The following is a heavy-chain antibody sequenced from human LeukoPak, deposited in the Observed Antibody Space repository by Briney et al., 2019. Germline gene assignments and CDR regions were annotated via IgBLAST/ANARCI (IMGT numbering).Heavy chain of an antibody. CDR1: GGSFSGYY. V-gene: IGHV4-34*01. CDR2: INHSGST. CDR3: ARGSRIAARPRWFDP. D-gene: IGHD6-6*01. Sequence: PSETLSLTCAVYGGSFSGYYWSWIRQPPGKGLEWIGEINHSGSTNYNPSLKSRVTISVDTSKNQFSLKLSSMTAADTAVYYCARGSRIAARPRWFDPWGQGTLVTVSS. J-gene: IGHJ5*02.